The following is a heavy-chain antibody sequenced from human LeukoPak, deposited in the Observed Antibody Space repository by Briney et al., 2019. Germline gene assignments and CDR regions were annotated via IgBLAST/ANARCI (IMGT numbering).Heavy chain of an antibody. CDR3: ARDPGGVVYFDY. D-gene: IGHD2-8*01. J-gene: IGHJ4*02. CDR2: IWYDGSNK. CDR1: GFTFSNYD. V-gene: IGHV3-33*01. Sequence: GGSLRLSCAVSGFTFSNYDMHWVRQAPGKGLEWVAVIWYDGSNKYYADSVKGRFTISRDNSKNTLYLQMNTLRAEDAAVYYCARDPGGVVYFDYWGQGTLVTVSS.